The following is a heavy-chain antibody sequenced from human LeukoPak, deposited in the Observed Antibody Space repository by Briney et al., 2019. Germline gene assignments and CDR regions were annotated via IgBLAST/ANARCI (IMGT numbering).Heavy chain of an antibody. D-gene: IGHD6-6*01. Sequence: GGSLRLSCIASGFSFSGHWMHWARQLLGKGLVWVSRISPTGSTTSYADSVKGRFTVSRDNAKNTLYLQVNNLRAEDTAVYYCARGPNSNWSGLDFWGQGTLLTVSS. CDR3: ARGPNSNWSGLDF. CDR1: GFSFSGHW. V-gene: IGHV3-74*01. CDR2: ISPTGSTT. J-gene: IGHJ4*02.